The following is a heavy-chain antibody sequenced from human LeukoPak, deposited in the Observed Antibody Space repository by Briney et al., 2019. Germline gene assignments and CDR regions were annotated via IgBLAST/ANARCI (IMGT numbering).Heavy chain of an antibody. Sequence: GGSLRLSCAASGFPFSNVWMSWVRQAPGKGLEWVGRIKSKADGGTADYAAPLKGRFTFSRDDSKNTLYLEMKSLKTEDTAVYYCTTDWYYYDSSGYYPIFWGQGTLVTVPS. CDR1: GFPFSNVW. J-gene: IGHJ4*02. CDR2: IKSKADGGTA. CDR3: TTDWYYYDSSGYYPIF. D-gene: IGHD3-22*01. V-gene: IGHV3-15*01.